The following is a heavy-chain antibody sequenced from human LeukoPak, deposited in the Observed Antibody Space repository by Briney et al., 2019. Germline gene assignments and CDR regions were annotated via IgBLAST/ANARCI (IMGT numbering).Heavy chain of an antibody. CDR1: GFTFSNYG. CDR2: IDGGGVNT. Sequence: SGGSLRLSCAGSGFTFSNYGMSWVRQAPGKGLEWVSAIDGGGVNTLYADSVKGRFTISRDNSKNTVYLQMNSLSSEDTAIYCCAKRSARPKPFDCWGQGTLVTVSS. D-gene: IGHD6-25*01. CDR3: AKRSARPKPFDC. V-gene: IGHV3-23*01. J-gene: IGHJ4*02.